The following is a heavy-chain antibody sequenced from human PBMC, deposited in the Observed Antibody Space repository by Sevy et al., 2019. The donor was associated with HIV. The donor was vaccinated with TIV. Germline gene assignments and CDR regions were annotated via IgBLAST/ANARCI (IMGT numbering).Heavy chain of an antibody. CDR3: ARLDSYSSGWLGAFDI. J-gene: IGHJ3*02. D-gene: IGHD6-19*01. CDR1: GFTFSSYA. V-gene: IGHV3-23*01. Sequence: GGSLRLSCAASGFTFSSYAMSWVRQAPGKGLEWVSAISGSGGSTYYADSVKGRFTISRDNSKNTLYLQMNSLRAEDTAVYYCARLDSYSSGWLGAFDIWGQGTMVTVSS. CDR2: ISGSGGST.